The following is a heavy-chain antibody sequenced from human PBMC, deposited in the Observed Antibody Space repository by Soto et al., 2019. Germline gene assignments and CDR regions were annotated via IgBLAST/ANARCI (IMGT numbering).Heavy chain of an antibody. D-gene: IGHD2-2*01. V-gene: IGHV3-66*01. CDR3: ARDSSLHQPLFYGMDV. CDR1: GLTVSSNY. CDR2: MYSGGST. J-gene: IGHJ6*02. Sequence: ESGGGLVQPGGSLRLSCAASGLTVSSNYMSWVRQAPGKGLEGVSVMYSGGSTYYADSVKGRFIISRDNYKNTLYLQMDSLRVEDTAVYYCARDSSLHQPLFYGMDVWGQGTTVTVSS.